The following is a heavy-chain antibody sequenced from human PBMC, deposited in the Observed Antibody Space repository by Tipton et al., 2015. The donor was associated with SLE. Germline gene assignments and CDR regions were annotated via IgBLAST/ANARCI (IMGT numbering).Heavy chain of an antibody. CDR1: GYTFTSYG. CDR2: ISAYNGNT. D-gene: IGHD3-3*01. CDR3: SIDELDSWSGLPYYYYGMDV. Sequence: QLVQSGPEVKKPGASVKVSCKASGYTFTSYGISWVRQAPGQGLEWMGWISAYNGNTNYAQKLQGRVTMTTDTSTITAYMELRSLISDDPAVYYCSIDELDSWSGLPYYYYGMDVWCQGATVTVSS. J-gene: IGHJ6*01. V-gene: IGHV1-18*01.